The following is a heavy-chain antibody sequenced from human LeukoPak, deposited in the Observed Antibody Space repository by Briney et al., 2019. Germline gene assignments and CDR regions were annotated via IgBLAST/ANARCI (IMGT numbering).Heavy chain of an antibody. J-gene: IGHJ4*02. D-gene: IGHD6-19*01. CDR1: GFTFGSYW. CDR2: IKQDGSEK. Sequence: GGSLRLSCAASGFTFGSYWMSWVRQAPGKGLEWVANIKQDGSEKYYVDSVKGRFTISRDNAKNSLYLQLNSLRAEDTPVYYCARSPYTSGWYGVGYWGQGTLVTVSS. CDR3: ARSPYTSGWYGVGY. V-gene: IGHV3-7*01.